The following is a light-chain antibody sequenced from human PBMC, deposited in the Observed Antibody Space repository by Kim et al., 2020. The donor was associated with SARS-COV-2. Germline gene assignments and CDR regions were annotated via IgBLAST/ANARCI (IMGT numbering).Light chain of an antibody. Sequence: QSALTQPRSGSGSPGQSVTISCTGTSSDVGGYNFVSWYQQHPGKAPKLMIYAVTERPSGVPARFSGSKSGNTASLTISGLLAEDEADYYCCSYAVTVVVVGGGTQLTVL. CDR2: AVT. V-gene: IGLV2-11*01. CDR1: SSDVGGYNF. J-gene: IGLJ2*01. CDR3: CSYAVTVVV.